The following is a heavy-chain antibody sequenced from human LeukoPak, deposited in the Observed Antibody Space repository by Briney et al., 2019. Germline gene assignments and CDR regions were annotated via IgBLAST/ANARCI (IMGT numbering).Heavy chain of an antibody. J-gene: IGHJ4*02. Sequence: GGSLRLSCAASGFTVSSNYMSWVRQAPGKGLEWVSVIYSGGSTYYADSVKGRLTISRDNSKNTLYLQMNSLRAEDTAVYYCARGVPYSSNHFDYWGQGTLVTVSS. CDR1: GFTVSSNY. V-gene: IGHV3-66*02. CDR2: IYSGGST. D-gene: IGHD6-13*01. CDR3: ARGVPYSSNHFDY.